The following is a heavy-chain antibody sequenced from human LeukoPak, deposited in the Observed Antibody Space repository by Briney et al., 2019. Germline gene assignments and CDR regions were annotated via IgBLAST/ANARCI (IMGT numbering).Heavy chain of an antibody. CDR1: GASISSYY. D-gene: IGHD1-14*01. V-gene: IGHV4-59*08. Sequence: PSETLSLTCTVSGASISSYYWSWIRQPPGKGLEWIGYISYSGSTNYNPSLKSRVTISADTSKNQVSLTLSSVTAADTAVYYCAGMRITTPTVRTLDYWGQGTLVTVSS. J-gene: IGHJ4*02. CDR3: AGMRITTPTVRTLDY. CDR2: ISYSGST.